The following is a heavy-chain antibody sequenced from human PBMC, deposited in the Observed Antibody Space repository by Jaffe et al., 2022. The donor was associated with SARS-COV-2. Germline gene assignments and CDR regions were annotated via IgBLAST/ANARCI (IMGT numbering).Heavy chain of an antibody. Sequence: EVQLVQSGAEVKKPGESLKISCKGSGYSFTNYWIGWVRQMPGKGLEWMGIIYPGDSDTRYSPSFQGQVTISADKSISTAYLQWSSLKASDTAMYYCARLLEDDSSGYYPYPYFDYWGQGTLVTVSS. J-gene: IGHJ4*02. CDR2: IYPGDSDT. CDR3: ARLLEDDSSGYYPYPYFDY. V-gene: IGHV5-51*01. CDR1: GYSFTNYW. D-gene: IGHD3-22*01.